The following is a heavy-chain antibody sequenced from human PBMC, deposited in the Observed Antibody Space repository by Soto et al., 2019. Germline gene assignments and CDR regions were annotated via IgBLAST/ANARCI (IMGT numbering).Heavy chain of an antibody. CDR2: IYHSGST. D-gene: IGHD3-22*01. CDR1: GGSVSSSNW. Sequence: PSETLSLTCIVSGGSVSSSNWWFLLRHPAGKGLEWIGEIYHSGSTTYNPSLKSRATISVDKSENQFSLRLKSVTAADTAVYYCASVGSDYDNSGYYLPWGPGTLVTVSS. J-gene: IGHJ5*02. V-gene: IGHV4-4*02. CDR3: ASVGSDYDNSGYYLP.